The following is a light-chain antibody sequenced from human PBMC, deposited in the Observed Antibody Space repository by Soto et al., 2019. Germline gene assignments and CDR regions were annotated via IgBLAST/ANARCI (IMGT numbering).Light chain of an antibody. CDR2: GAS. J-gene: IGKJ1*01. Sequence: EIVFTQSPGTLSLSPGEIATLSCRASQSVSSSYLAWYQQKPGQAPRLLIYGASSRATGIPDRFSGSGSGTDFTLTISRLEPEDFAVYYCQQYGSSGTFGQGTKVDIK. CDR3: QQYGSSGT. CDR1: QSVSSSY. V-gene: IGKV3-20*01.